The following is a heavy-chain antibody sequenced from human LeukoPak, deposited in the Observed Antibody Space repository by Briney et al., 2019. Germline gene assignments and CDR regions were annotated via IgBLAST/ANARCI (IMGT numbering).Heavy chain of an antibody. D-gene: IGHD2-2*01. CDR3: ARFRKGVVPAAKPYYYGMDV. Sequence: SETLSLTCAVYGGSFSGYYWSWIRQPPGKGLEWIGEINHSGSTNYNPSLKSRVTISVDTSKNQFSLKLSSVTAADTAVYYCARFRKGVVPAAKPYYYGMDVGGKGTTVTVSS. CDR2: INHSGST. CDR1: GGSFSGYY. J-gene: IGHJ6*04. V-gene: IGHV4-34*01.